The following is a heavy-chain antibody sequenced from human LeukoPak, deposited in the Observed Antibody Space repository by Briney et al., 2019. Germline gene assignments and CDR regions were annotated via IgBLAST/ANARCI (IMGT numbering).Heavy chain of an antibody. CDR1: GYTFTGYY. Sequence: ASVKVSCKASGYTFTGYYMHWVRQAPGQGLEWMGWINPNSGGTNYAQKFQDRVAMTRDTSISTAYMDLRRLSSDDTAIYYCARGANFDYVWGPWGQGTLVTVSS. J-gene: IGHJ5*02. D-gene: IGHD3-16*01. CDR3: ARGANFDYVWGP. CDR2: INPNSGGT. V-gene: IGHV1-2*02.